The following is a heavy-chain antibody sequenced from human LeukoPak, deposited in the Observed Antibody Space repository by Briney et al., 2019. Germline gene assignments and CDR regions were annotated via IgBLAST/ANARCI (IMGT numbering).Heavy chain of an antibody. Sequence: PSGTLSLTCAVSGGSISSSNWWSWVRQPPGKGLEWIGEICHSGSTNYNPSLKSRVTISVDTSKNQFSLKLSSVTAADTAVYYCARGRFWSGYYMRDYGWDYYMDVWGKGTTVTVSS. V-gene: IGHV4-4*02. CDR1: GGSISSSNW. CDR2: ICHSGST. CDR3: ARGRFWSGYYMRDYGWDYYMDV. J-gene: IGHJ6*03. D-gene: IGHD3-3*01.